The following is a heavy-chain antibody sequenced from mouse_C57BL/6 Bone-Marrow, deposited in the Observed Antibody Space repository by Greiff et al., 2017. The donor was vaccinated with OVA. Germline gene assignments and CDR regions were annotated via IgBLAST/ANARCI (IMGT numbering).Heavy chain of an antibody. CDR3: AREGYYFDGSSYGFAY. Sequence: QVQLQQPGTELVKPGASVKLSCKASGYTFTSYWMHWVKQRPGQGLEWIGNINPSNGGTNYNEKFKSKATLTVDKSSSTAYMQLSSLTSEDAAVYYCAREGYYFDGSSYGFAYWGQGTLVTVSA. CDR1: GYTFTSYW. CDR2: INPSNGGT. V-gene: IGHV1-53*01. J-gene: IGHJ3*01. D-gene: IGHD1-1*01.